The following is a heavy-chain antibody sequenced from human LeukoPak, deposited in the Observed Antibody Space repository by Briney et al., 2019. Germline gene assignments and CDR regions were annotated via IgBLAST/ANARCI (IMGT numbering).Heavy chain of an antibody. J-gene: IGHJ4*02. V-gene: IGHV3-21*01. CDR2: ISSSSSYI. CDR1: GFTFSSYS. Sequence: GSLRLSCAASGFTFSSYSMNWVRQAPGKGLEWVSSISSSSSYIYYADSVKGRFTISRDNAKNSLYLQMNSLRAEDTAVYYCARSPGYGLRIAEFDYWGQGTLVTVSS. CDR3: ARSPGYGLRIAEFDY. D-gene: IGHD4-17*01.